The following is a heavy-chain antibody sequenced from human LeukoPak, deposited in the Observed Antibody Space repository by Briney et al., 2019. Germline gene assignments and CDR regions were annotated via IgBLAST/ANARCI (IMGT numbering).Heavy chain of an antibody. CDR3: ARDQGANYGYAD. J-gene: IGHJ4*02. CDR2: ISTSGNSI. Sequence: PGGSLRLSCAASGFTFSSYEMNWVRQAPGKGLEWVSYISTSGNSIYYADSVKGRFTISRDNTKNSLYLQMNSLRAEDTAIYYCARDQGANYGYADWGQGTLVTVSS. CDR1: GFTFSSYE. D-gene: IGHD5-18*01. V-gene: IGHV3-48*03.